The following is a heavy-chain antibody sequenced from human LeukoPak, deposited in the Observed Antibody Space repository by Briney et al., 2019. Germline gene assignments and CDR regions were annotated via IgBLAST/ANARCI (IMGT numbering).Heavy chain of an antibody. V-gene: IGHV3-21*01. Sequence: NPGGSLRLSCVASGFTLGDYNMNWVRQAPGKGLEWVSAITRSSTYMNYADSLKGRFTISRDNAKNSMYLQMNSLTAEDTAVYFCARDAALLPGKYYYYMDVWGKGTTVIVSS. J-gene: IGHJ6*03. D-gene: IGHD6-25*01. CDR3: ARDAALLPGKYYYYMDV. CDR2: ITRSSTYM. CDR1: GFTLGDYN.